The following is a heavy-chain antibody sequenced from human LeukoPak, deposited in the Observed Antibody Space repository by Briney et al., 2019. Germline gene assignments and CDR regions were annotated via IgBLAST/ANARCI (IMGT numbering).Heavy chain of an antibody. V-gene: IGHV3-49*04. D-gene: IGHD4-11*01. J-gene: IGHJ6*03. CDR3: TGDRRTTAYYYYYMDV. CDR2: IRSKAYGGTT. CDR1: GFTFGDYA. Sequence: GRSLRLSCTASGFTFGDYAMSWVRQAPGKGLEWVGFIRSKAYGGTTEYAASVKGRFTISRDDSKSIAYLQMNSLKTEDTAVYYCTGDRRTTAYYYYYMDVWGKGTTVTVSS.